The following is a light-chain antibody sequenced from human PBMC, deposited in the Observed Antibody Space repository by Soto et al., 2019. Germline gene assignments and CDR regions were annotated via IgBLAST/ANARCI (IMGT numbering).Light chain of an antibody. V-gene: IGKV3-20*01. CDR1: QSVSNTY. Sequence: EIVLTQSPGTLSLSPGERATLSCRASQSVSNTYLAWYQQKPGQAPRLLIFATSSRATGIPDRFSGSGSGTDFTLSISSLQPDDFATYYCQQYNSYSALTFGGGTKVDIK. CDR2: ATS. CDR3: QQYNSYSALT. J-gene: IGKJ4*01.